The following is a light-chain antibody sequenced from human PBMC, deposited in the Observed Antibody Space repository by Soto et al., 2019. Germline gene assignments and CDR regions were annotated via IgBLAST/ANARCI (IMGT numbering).Light chain of an antibody. Sequence: EIVLTQSPAILSMSPGERATLSCRASQSVSSYFAWYQQNPGQAPRLLIYDASNRATGVPDRFSGSGSGTDFTLTISSLEPEDLACYYSQHRRYCPVTSGQGTKEEIK. CDR3: QHRRYCPVT. V-gene: IGKV3-11*01. CDR1: QSVSSY. CDR2: DAS. J-gene: IGKJ1*01.